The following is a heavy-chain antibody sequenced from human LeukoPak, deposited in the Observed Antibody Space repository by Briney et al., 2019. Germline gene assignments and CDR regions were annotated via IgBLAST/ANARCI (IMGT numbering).Heavy chain of an antibody. Sequence: PGGSLRLSCAASGFSFDDYAMHWVRQAPGKGLEWVSGISWNSGTIGYADSVKGRFTISRDNAKNSLYLQMNSLRTEDTALYYCSKAFSDGTDSWCQGTLVTVSS. CDR2: ISWNSGTI. CDR3: SKAFSDGTDS. J-gene: IGHJ4*02. V-gene: IGHV3-9*01. CDR1: GFSFDDYA.